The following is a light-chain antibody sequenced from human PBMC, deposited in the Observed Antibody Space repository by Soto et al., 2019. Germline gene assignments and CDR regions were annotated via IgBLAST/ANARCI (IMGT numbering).Light chain of an antibody. V-gene: IGKV3-20*01. Sequence: EILLTQSPGTLSLSPGERATLSCRASQSVSSSYLAWYQQKPGQAPRLLIYDASSRATGIPDRFSGSGSGTDFTVTISRLEPEDFAVYYCQQYGSSPWTFGQGTKVDIK. J-gene: IGKJ1*01. CDR3: QQYGSSPWT. CDR2: DAS. CDR1: QSVSSSY.